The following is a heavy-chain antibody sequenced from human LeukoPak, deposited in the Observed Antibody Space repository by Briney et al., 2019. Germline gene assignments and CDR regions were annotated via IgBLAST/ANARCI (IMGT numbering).Heavy chain of an antibody. CDR3: ARFRAGVGEPYGDS. V-gene: IGHV1-18*01. D-gene: IGHD3-10*01. CDR2: ISAYNDNT. CDR1: GYTFTSYD. J-gene: IGHJ5*01. Sequence: AAVKVSCKASGYTFTSYDIGWVRQAPGQGLEWMGWISAYNDNTNCAQKLQGRVTMTTDTSTSTAYMDLRSLRSDDTAVYYCARFRAGVGEPYGDSWGQGTLVTVSS.